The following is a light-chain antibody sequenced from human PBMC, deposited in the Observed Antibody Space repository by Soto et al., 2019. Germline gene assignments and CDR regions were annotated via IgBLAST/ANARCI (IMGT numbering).Light chain of an antibody. Sequence: DIQMTQSPSTRSASVGDRVTITVRASQNVTSWVAWYQQKPGKAPKFLIDDASNLESGVPSRFSGRGSGTEFTLTISSLQPDDFATYYCQRYNSNSRTFGQGTRV. CDR2: DAS. V-gene: IGKV1-5*01. CDR1: QNVTSW. CDR3: QRYNSNSRT. J-gene: IGKJ1*01.